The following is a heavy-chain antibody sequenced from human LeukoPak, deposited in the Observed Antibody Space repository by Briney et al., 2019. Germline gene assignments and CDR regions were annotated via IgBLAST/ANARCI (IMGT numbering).Heavy chain of an antibody. CDR2: IYYTGST. D-gene: IGHD6-13*01. V-gene: IGHV4-59*01. CDR3: ARDRPGGSSLDY. CDR1: GGSISRDY. Sequence: SETLSLTCTVSGGSISRDYWSWIRQPPGKGLEWVGYIYYTGSTNYNPSLKSRVTISVDTSKNQFSLKLSSVTAADTAVYYCARDRPGGSSLDYWGQGTLVTVSS. J-gene: IGHJ4*02.